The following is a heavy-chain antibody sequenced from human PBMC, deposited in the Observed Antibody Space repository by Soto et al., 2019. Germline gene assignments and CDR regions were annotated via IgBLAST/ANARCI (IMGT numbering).Heavy chain of an antibody. V-gene: IGHV3-43*01. D-gene: IGHD1-26*01. Sequence: PGGSLRLSCAASGFTFADYTLHWVRQATGKGLEWVSLIGWDGRDTYYADSVQGRFTISRDNGKNSLFLHMNSLRSDDTAFYYCAATWPDDAFHVWGQGTVVTVSS. J-gene: IGHJ3*01. CDR3: AATWPDDAFHV. CDR1: GFTFADYT. CDR2: IGWDGRDT.